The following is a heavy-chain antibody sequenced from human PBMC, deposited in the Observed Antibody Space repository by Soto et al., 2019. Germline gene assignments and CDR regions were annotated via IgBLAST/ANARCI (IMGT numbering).Heavy chain of an antibody. CDR2: IIPILGIA. V-gene: IGHV1-69*02. CDR3: ARGGFRGAAAGTYPLPYYYYYMDV. J-gene: IGHJ6*03. CDR1: GGTFSSYT. Sequence: ASVKVSCKASGGTFSSYTISWVRQAPGQGLEWMGRIIPILGIANYAQKFQGRVTITADKSTSTAYMELSSLRSEDTAVYYCARGGFRGAAAGTYPLPYYYYYMDVWGKGTTVTVSS. D-gene: IGHD6-13*01.